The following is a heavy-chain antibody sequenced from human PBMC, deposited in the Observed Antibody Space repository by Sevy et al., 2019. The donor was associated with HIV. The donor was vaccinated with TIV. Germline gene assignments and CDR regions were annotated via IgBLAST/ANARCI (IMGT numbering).Heavy chain of an antibody. D-gene: IGHD6-13*01. CDR2: INQHGSKK. V-gene: IGHV3-7*01. J-gene: IGHJ4*02. CDR1: GFPLSSYW. Sequence: GGSLRLSCAASGFPLSSYWMTWVRQAPGKWLEWVANINQHGSKKYYLDSVKGRFTISRDNAKNSVYLQMNSLRAEDTAIYFCAREIAGAGSYWGQGTLVTVSS. CDR3: AREIAGAGSY.